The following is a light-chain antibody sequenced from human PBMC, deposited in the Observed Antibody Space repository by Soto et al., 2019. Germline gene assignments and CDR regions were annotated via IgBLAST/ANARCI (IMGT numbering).Light chain of an antibody. Sequence: VLTQTPLSSPVTLGQPASISCRSSQSLVYSDGNTYLSWLQQMPGQPPRLLIYQVSNRFSGVPDRFSVSGAGTDFTLKISRVEAEDVGVYSCIQFSHFPRTFGQGTKVEIK. CDR2: QVS. CDR3: IQFSHFPRT. J-gene: IGKJ1*01. CDR1: QSLVYSDGNTY. V-gene: IGKV2-24*01.